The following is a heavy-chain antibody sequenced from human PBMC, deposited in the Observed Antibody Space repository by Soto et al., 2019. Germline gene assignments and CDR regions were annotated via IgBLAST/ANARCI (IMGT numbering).Heavy chain of an antibody. D-gene: IGHD2-2*01. Sequence: QVQLVQSWAEVKKPGSSVKVSCKASGGTFSSYAISWVRQAPGQGLEWMGGIIPISETTNYAQKFQCRVTITADESKSTAYMELSSLRSEDTAVYYCARSQGSSTSLEIYYYYYYGMDVWGQGTTVTVSS. CDR1: GGTFSSYA. CDR2: IIPISETT. CDR3: ARSQGSSTSLEIYYYYYYGMDV. J-gene: IGHJ6*02. V-gene: IGHV1-69*01.